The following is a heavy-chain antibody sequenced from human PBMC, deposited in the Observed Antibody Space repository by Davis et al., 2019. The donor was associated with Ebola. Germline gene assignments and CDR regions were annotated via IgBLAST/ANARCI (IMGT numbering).Heavy chain of an antibody. V-gene: IGHV3-53*01. D-gene: IGHD7-27*01. Sequence: GGSLRLSCAASGFTVSSNYMSWVRQAPGKGLEWVSVIYSGGSTYYADSVKGRFTISRDNAKNTLYLQMNTLRAEDTAVYYCARDLGMGRRVDAFDIWGQGTMVTVSS. CDR1: GFTVSSNY. J-gene: IGHJ3*02. CDR3: ARDLGMGRRVDAFDI. CDR2: IYSGGST.